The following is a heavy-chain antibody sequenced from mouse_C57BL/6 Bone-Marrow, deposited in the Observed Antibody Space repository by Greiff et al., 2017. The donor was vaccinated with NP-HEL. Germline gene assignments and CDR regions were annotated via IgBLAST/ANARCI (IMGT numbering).Heavy chain of an antibody. Sequence: EVQGVESGGGLVKPGGSLKLSCAASGFTFSSYAMSWVRQTPEKRLEWVATISDGGSYTYYPDNVKGRFTISRDNAKNNLYLQMSHLKSEDTAMYYCARDRGLLRGFAYWGQGTLVTVSA. CDR3: ARDRGLLRGFAY. D-gene: IGHD2-3*01. CDR2: ISDGGSYT. V-gene: IGHV5-4*01. CDR1: GFTFSSYA. J-gene: IGHJ3*01.